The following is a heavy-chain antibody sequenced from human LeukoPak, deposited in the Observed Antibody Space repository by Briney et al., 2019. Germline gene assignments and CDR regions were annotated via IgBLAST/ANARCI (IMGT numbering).Heavy chain of an antibody. CDR1: GGSVSTSDYY. J-gene: IGHJ4*02. CDR2: VFYTRKT. Sequence: SETLSLTCTVSGGSVSTSDYYWGWIRQSPVKGLEWIGDVFYTRKTNYNPSLRGPATISIDTSKNQFSLKLTYVTAADSAVYYCARVFDSWGQGTLVTVSS. CDR3: ARVFDS. V-gene: IGHV4-39*07.